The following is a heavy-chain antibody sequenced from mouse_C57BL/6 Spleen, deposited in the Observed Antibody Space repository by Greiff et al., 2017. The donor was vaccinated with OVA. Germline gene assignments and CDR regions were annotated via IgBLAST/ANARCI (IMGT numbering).Heavy chain of an antibody. CDR2: INPNNGGT. CDR3: ARKYYYGSSSVAY. J-gene: IGHJ3*01. D-gene: IGHD1-1*01. V-gene: IGHV1-26*01. Sequence: VQLQQSGPELVKPGASVKISCKASGYTFTDYYMNWVKQSHGKSLEWIGDINPNNGGTSYNQKFKGKATLTVDKSSSTAYMELRSLTSDDSAVYYCARKYYYGSSSVAYWGQGTLVTVSA. CDR1: GYTFTDYY.